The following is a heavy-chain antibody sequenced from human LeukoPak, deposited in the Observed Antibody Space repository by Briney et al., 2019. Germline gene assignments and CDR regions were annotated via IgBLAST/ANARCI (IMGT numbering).Heavy chain of an antibody. J-gene: IGHJ4*02. CDR2: IYYSGST. D-gene: IGHD3-3*01. CDR3: ARAERLPYYFDY. Sequence: SQILSLTCTVSGGSISSGGYYWSWIRQHPGKGLEWIGYIYYSGSTYYNPSLKSRVTISVDTSKNQFSLKLSSVTAADTAVYYCARAERLPYYFDYWGQGTLVTVSS. CDR1: GGSISSGGYY. V-gene: IGHV4-31*03.